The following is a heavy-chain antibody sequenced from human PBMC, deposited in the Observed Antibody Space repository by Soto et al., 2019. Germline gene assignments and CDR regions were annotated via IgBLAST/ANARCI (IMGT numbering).Heavy chain of an antibody. D-gene: IGHD6-13*01. Sequence: PGGSLRLSCAASGFTFSSYAMSWVRQDPGKGLEWVSAISGSGGSTYYADSVKGRFTISRDNSKNTLYLQMNSLRAEDTAVYYCAKDLETGAEQQLDNYYYYGMDVWGQGTTVTVSS. CDR1: GFTFSSYA. CDR3: AKDLETGAEQQLDNYYYYGMDV. CDR2: ISGSGGST. J-gene: IGHJ6*02. V-gene: IGHV3-23*01.